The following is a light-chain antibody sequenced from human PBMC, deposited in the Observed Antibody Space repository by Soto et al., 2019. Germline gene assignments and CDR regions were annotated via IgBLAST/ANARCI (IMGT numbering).Light chain of an antibody. CDR3: QQRSNWIT. J-gene: IGKJ5*01. Sequence: DIVLTQSPCTLSLSPGERATLSCRASQSVSSYLLWYQQKPGQTPRLLIYDASNRATGIPARFSGSGSGTDFTLTISSLEPEDFAVYYCQQRSNWITFGQGTRLEIK. V-gene: IGKV3-11*01. CDR1: QSVSSY. CDR2: DAS.